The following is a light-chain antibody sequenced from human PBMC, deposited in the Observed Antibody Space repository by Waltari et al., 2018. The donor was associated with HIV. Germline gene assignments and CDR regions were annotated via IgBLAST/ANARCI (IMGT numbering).Light chain of an antibody. CDR1: KSDVGVYHR. J-gene: IGLJ2*01. V-gene: IGLV2-18*02. CDR2: EVY. Sequence: QSALTQPPSVSGFPGQSITISFTGTKSDVGVYHRVSSYQKTPGTAPKLLIYEVYKRPSGVPNRFSGTKSGNTASLNIFGLQAEDEADYHCSSFTGSSRIFGGGTKLTVL. CDR3: SSFTGSSRI.